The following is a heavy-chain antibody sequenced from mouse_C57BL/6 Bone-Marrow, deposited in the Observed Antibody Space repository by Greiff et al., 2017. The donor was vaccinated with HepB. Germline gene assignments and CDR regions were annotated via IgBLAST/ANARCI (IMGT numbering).Heavy chain of an antibody. Sequence: DVKLVESGGGLVQPGGSMKLSCVASGFTFSNYWMNWVRQSPEKGLEWVAQIRLKSDNYATHYAESVKGRFTISRDDSKSSVYLQMNNLRAEDTGIYYCTGRYDYHYYAMDYWGQGTSVTVSS. D-gene: IGHD2-4*01. CDR1: GFTFSNYW. CDR3: TGRYDYHYYAMDY. J-gene: IGHJ4*01. CDR2: IRLKSDNYAT. V-gene: IGHV6-3*01.